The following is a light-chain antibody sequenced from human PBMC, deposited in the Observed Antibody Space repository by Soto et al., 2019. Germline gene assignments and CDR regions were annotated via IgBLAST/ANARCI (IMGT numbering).Light chain of an antibody. CDR1: NSNIGSNA. CDR3: AAWDDSLSGVV. CDR2: RNN. Sequence: QSVLTQPPSASGTPGQGVAISCSGSNSNIGSNAVNWYQQLPGTAPKLLIYRNNQRPSGVPDRFSGSKSGTSASLAISGLRSEDETDYYCAAWDDSLSGVVFGGGTKLTVL. V-gene: IGLV1-47*01. J-gene: IGLJ2*01.